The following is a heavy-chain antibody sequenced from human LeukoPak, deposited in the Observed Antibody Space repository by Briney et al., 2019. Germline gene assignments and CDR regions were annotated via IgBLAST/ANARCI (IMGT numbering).Heavy chain of an antibody. J-gene: IGHJ4*02. Sequence: PGGSLRLSCAASGFTVSSNSMTWVRQAAGKGLEWVALIFGGGSRYYADSVKGRFTISRDTSKNKLFIQMNSLRAEDAAVYFCARGDDYSTYFDYRGQGTLVTVSS. CDR2: IFGGGSR. V-gene: IGHV3-66*01. CDR1: GFTVSSNS. D-gene: IGHD5-24*01. CDR3: ARGDDYSTYFDY.